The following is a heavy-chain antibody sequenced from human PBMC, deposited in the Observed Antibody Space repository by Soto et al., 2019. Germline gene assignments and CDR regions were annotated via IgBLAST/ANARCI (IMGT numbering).Heavy chain of an antibody. CDR2: IYYSGST. V-gene: IGHV4-30-4*08. J-gene: IGHJ3*02. Sequence: SETLSLTCTVSGGSISSGGYYWSWIRQLPGKGLDWIGYIYYSGSTYYNPSLKSRVTISVDTSKNQFSLKLSSVTAADTAVYYCAREVDGYAFDIWGKGTMVTVSS. CDR3: AREVDGYAFDI. CDR1: GGSISSGGYY. D-gene: IGHD5-12*01.